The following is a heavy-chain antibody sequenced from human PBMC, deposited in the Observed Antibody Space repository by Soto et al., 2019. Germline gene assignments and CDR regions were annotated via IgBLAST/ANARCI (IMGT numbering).Heavy chain of an antibody. D-gene: IGHD3-3*01. Sequence: GGSLRLSCAASGFTFSSYAMSWVRQAPGKGLEWVSAISGSGGSTYYADSVKGRFTISRDNSKNTLYLQMNSLRAEDTAVYYCAKVREYYDFWSGYPERGDDPYWGQGTLVTVSS. J-gene: IGHJ4*02. CDR3: AKVREYYDFWSGYPERGDDPY. CDR1: GFTFSSYA. V-gene: IGHV3-23*01. CDR2: ISGSGGST.